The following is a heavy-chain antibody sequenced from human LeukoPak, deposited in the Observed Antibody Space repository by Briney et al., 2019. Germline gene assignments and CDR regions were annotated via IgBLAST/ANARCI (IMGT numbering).Heavy chain of an antibody. CDR1: GFTFSSYA. CDR2: ISGGHGGT. Sequence: VGSLRLSCAASGFTFSSYAMSWVRQAPGKGLEWVSSISGGHGGTYYTDSVKGRFTISRDDSKNKLYLQVNSLRAEDTAVYYCAKGQYASGWNSGNYWGQGTLVSVSS. CDR3: AKGQYASGWNSGNY. D-gene: IGHD1/OR15-1a*01. V-gene: IGHV3-23*01. J-gene: IGHJ4*02.